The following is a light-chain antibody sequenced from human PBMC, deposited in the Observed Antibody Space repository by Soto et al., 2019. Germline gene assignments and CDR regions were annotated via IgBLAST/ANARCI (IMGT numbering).Light chain of an antibody. CDR3: QQRSNWLIT. CDR2: DAS. J-gene: IGKJ5*01. CDR1: QSVSSY. V-gene: IGKV3-11*01. Sequence: EIVLTQSPATLSLSPGERATLSCRASQSVSSYLAWYQQKPGQAPRLLISDASNRATGIPARFSGSGSGTDFTLTISSLEPEDFAVYYCQQRSNWLITFGQGKRLEIK.